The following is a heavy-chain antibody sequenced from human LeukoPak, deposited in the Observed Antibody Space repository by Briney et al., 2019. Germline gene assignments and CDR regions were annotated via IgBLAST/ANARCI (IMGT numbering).Heavy chain of an antibody. Sequence: GGSLRLSCAASGFTFSSYEMNWVRQAPGKGLEWVSSISSSSSYIYYADSVKGRFTISRDNAKNSLYLQMNSLRAEDTAVYYCARGAYSSSSLGDDYWGQGTLVTVSS. D-gene: IGHD6-6*01. V-gene: IGHV3-21*01. CDR3: ARGAYSSSSLGDDY. J-gene: IGHJ4*02. CDR2: ISSSSSYI. CDR1: GFTFSSYE.